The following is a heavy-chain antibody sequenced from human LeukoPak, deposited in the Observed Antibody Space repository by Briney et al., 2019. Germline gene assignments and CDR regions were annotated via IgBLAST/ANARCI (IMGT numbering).Heavy chain of an antibody. J-gene: IGHJ4*02. CDR2: ISGSGGST. D-gene: IGHD1-26*01. V-gene: IGHV3-23*01. Sequence: GGSLRLSCAASGFTFSSYAMSWVRQAPGKGLEWVSAISGSGGSTYYADSVKGRFTISRDNSKNTLYLQMNSLRAEDPAVYYCAKDWEGPVTYFDYWGQGTLVTVSS. CDR3: AKDWEGPVTYFDY. CDR1: GFTFSSYA.